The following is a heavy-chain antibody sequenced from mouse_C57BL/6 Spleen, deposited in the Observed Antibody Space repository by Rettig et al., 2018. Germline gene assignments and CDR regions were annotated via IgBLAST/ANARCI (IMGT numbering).Heavy chain of an antibody. CDR1: FNIKDDY. D-gene: IGHD1-1*01. CDR3: TTVVNY. J-gene: IGHJ2*01. CDR2: IDPESGDS. V-gene: IGHV14-4*01. Sequence: FNIKDDYMHWVKQRPEQGLEWIGWIDPESGDSEIASKFQGKATITADTSSNTAYLQLSSLTSEDTAVYYCTTVVNYWGQGTTLTVSS.